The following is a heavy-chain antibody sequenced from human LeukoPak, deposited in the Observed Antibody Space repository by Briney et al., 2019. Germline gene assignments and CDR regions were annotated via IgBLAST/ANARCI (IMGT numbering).Heavy chain of an antibody. Sequence: ESGPTLVKPTQTLTLTCTFSGFSLSTGGVGVGWIRQPPGKALEWLGLIYWDDDKRYSPSLQSRVTITKDTSKNQVVLAMTDLDPVDTATYYCAHYATGFIGVEREIWFDSWGQGILVTVSS. J-gene: IGHJ5*01. CDR1: GFSLSTGGVG. V-gene: IGHV2-5*02. CDR3: AHYATGFIGVEREIWFDS. CDR2: IYWDDDK. D-gene: IGHD6-19*01.